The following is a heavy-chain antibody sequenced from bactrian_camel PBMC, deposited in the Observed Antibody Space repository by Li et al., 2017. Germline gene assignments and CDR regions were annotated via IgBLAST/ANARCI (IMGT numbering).Heavy chain of an antibody. D-gene: IGHD1*01. CDR3: ALEGAHYLFSCGQHWPIGY. CDR1: DNFRATMC. J-gene: IGHJ6*01. CDR2: IDDDNIT. Sequence: HVQLVESGGGSVQAGGSLGLSCEASDNFRATMCMGWFRQTPGKEREGVADIDDDNITNYADSVKGRFTISHDKTKRTLYLRMNNLQPEDTGTYFCALEGAHYLFSCGQHWPIGYFGHGTQVTVS. V-gene: IGHV3S53*01.